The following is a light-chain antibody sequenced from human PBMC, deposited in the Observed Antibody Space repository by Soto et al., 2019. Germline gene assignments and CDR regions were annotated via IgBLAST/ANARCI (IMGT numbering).Light chain of an antibody. Sequence: QSVLTQPPSASGTPGQGVTISCSGSSSNIGSNYVYWYQQLPGTAPKLLIYRNNQRPSGVPDRFSGSKSGTSAPLAISGLRSEDEADYYCAAWDDSLSGVVFGGGTKLTVL. CDR1: SSNIGSNY. V-gene: IGLV1-47*01. J-gene: IGLJ2*01. CDR2: RNN. CDR3: AAWDDSLSGVV.